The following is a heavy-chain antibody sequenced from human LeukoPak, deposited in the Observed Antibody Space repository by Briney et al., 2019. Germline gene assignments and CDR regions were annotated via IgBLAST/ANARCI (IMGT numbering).Heavy chain of an antibody. D-gene: IGHD4-17*01. V-gene: IGHV3-7*01. Sequence: GGSLRLSCAASGFTFSSYWMNWLRQAPGKGPEWVANVKQDGSEKYYVDSVKGRFTISRDNVKNSLYLQMNSLRAEDTAVYYCAKEGDYPILTYDSWGQGALVTVSS. J-gene: IGHJ5*01. CDR2: VKQDGSEK. CDR1: GFTFSSYW. CDR3: AKEGDYPILTYDS.